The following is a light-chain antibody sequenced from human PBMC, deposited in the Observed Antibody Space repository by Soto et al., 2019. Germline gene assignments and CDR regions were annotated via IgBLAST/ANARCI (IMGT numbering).Light chain of an antibody. J-gene: IGKJ5*01. CDR3: QQYNNWPS. Sequence: VMTQSPAALSVSPGEGATLSCRASQTVSRNLAWYQQRPGQAPRLLIYDISNRAAGVQARFSGSGSETDSTLTIRSLQSEDFAVYFCQQYNNWPSCGQGTRLEIK. CDR2: DIS. V-gene: IGKV3D-15*01. CDR1: QTVSRN.